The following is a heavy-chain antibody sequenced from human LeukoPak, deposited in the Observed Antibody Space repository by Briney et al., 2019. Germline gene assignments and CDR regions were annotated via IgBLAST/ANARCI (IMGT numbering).Heavy chain of an antibody. D-gene: IGHD6-6*01. Sequence: GTSLRLSCAASGFPFSTSAMYWVRQAPGKGLEWVAAISNDGSREHYTESVKGRFTISRDNSKNTLLLQMDSPRIDDAAVYYCARSGYGTSSYFDYWGQGTLVTVSS. CDR1: GFPFSTSA. J-gene: IGHJ4*02. CDR3: ARSGYGTSSYFDY. CDR2: ISNDGSRE. V-gene: IGHV3-30*04.